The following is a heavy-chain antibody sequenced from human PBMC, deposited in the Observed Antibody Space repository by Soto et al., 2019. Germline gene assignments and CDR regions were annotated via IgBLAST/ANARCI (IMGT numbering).Heavy chain of an antibody. J-gene: IGHJ6*03. D-gene: IGHD4-17*01. V-gene: IGHV3-33*01. CDR1: GFTFSSYG. CDR2: IWYDGSNK. CDR3: ARDYGDYSSYYYYYYMDV. Sequence: GGSLRLSCAASGFTFSSYGMHWVRQAPGKGLEWVAVIWYDGSNKYYADSVKGRFTISRDNSKNTLYLQMNSLRAEDTAVYYCARDYGDYSSYYYYYYMDVWGKGTTVTVSS.